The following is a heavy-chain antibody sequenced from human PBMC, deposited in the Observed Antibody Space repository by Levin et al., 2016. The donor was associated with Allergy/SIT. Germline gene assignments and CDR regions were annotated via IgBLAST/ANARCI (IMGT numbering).Heavy chain of an antibody. J-gene: IGHJ3*01. D-gene: IGHD2-8*01. V-gene: IGHV3-74*01. CDR1: GPTFSIYW. Sequence: GGSLRLSCAASGPTFSIYWIHWIRQAPGTGLFWVSRMNTDGSVLSYADSVRGRFSISSDNAKNRVYLQMNSLRAEDSGVYYCSRGSRANRSFDLWGQGTVVIVSS. CDR3: SRGSRANRSFDL. CDR2: MNTDGSVL.